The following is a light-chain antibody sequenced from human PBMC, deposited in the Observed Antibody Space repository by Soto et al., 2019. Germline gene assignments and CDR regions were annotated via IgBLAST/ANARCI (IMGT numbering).Light chain of an antibody. V-gene: IGKV1-5*01. CDR1: QSISSW. CDR3: QQYNSYSPLT. Sequence: DIQMTQSPSTLSASVGDRVTITCRASQSISSWLAWYQQKPGKAPKLLIYDASSLESGVPSRFSGSGSGTEFTLTSSSLQPDDFATHYCQQYNSYSPLTFGGGTKVEIK. CDR2: DAS. J-gene: IGKJ4*01.